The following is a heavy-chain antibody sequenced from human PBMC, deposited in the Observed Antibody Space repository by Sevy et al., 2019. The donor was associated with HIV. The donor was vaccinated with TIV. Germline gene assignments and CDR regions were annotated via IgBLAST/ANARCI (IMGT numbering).Heavy chain of an antibody. D-gene: IGHD2-15*01. CDR3: AKGYCSGGTCPRDYYYYGMDV. J-gene: IGHJ6*02. Sequence: GGSLRLSCAPSGFIFSTYAMNWVRQAPGKGLEWVSSIGGSGRYTYYADSVEGRFTISRDNSKNMLYLQMNSLRVADTAVYYCAKGYCSGGTCPRDYYYYGMDVWGQGTTVTVSS. CDR2: IGGSGRYT. V-gene: IGHV3-23*01. CDR1: GFIFSTYA.